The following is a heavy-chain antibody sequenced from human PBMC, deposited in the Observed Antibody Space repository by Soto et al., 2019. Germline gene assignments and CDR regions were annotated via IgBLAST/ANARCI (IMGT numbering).Heavy chain of an antibody. CDR1: GGTFSIYA. CDR3: ASFRDPGVVPAALRSYNWFDP. D-gene: IGHD2-2*01. Sequence: SVKVSCKASGGTFSIYAISWVLRSPLQWLDWMGGIIPIFGTANYAQKFQGRVTITADESTSTAYMELSSLRSEDTAVYYCASFRDPGVVPAALRSYNWFDPWGQGTLVTVSS. CDR2: IIPIFGTA. V-gene: IGHV1-69*13. J-gene: IGHJ5*02.